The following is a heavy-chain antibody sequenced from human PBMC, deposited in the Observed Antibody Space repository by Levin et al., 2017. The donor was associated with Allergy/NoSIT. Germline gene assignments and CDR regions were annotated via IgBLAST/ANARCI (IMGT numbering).Heavy chain of an antibody. Sequence: GESLKISCAASGFTFSDYYMSWIRQAPGKGLEWVSYISSSGSTIYYADSVKGRFTISRDNGKNSVYLQMNSLRVDDTAVYYCAREEGWGYHFGMDVWGQGTTVTVSS. D-gene: IGHD6-19*01. J-gene: IGHJ6*02. CDR3: AREEGWGYHFGMDV. V-gene: IGHV3-11*04. CDR2: ISSSGSTI. CDR1: GFTFSDYY.